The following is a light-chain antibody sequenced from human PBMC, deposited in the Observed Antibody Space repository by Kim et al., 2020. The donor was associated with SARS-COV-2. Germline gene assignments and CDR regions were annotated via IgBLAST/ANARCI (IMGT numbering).Light chain of an antibody. CDR1: QRVSSN. CDR2: DAS. Sequence: LSPGEKATLSGRAVQRVSSNLAWYQQKPGQAPRLLIYDASNRAPGIPARFSGSGSGTDFSLTISSLEFEDFAVYYCQQRSDWPITFGQGTRLESK. J-gene: IGKJ5*01. CDR3: QQRSDWPIT. V-gene: IGKV3-11*01.